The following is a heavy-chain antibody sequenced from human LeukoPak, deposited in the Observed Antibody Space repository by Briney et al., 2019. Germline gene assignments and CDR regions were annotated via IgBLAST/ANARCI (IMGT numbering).Heavy chain of an antibody. J-gene: IGHJ4*02. V-gene: IGHV3-9*01. CDR3: IKGYSSSWSGYFDS. Sequence: GGSLRLSCEASGFIFDDYVMYWVRQSPGKGLEWVSGITWDGYKIDYVDSVKGRFTISRDNARNSLFLQMNRVRVEDTAFYYCIKGYSSSWSGYFDSWGQGTLVTVAS. D-gene: IGHD5-18*01. CDR2: ITWDGYKI. CDR1: GFIFDDYV.